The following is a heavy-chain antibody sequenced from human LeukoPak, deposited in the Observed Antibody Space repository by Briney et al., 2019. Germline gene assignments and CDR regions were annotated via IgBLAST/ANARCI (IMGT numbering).Heavy chain of an antibody. CDR1: GYTFTGYY. J-gene: IGHJ6*03. CDR3: ARSPFEYSTLYYYYMDV. CDR2: INPNSGGT. V-gene: IGHV1-2*02. D-gene: IGHD2/OR15-2a*01. Sequence: ASVKVSCKASGYTFTGYYIHWVRQAPGQGLEWMGWINPNSGGTNYTQKFQGRVTMTRDTSISTAYMELTRLTSDDTAVYYCARSPFEYSTLYYYYMDVWGKGTTVIVSS.